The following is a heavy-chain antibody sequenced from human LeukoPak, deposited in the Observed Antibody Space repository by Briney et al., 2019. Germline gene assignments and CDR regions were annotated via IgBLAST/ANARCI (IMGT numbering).Heavy chain of an antibody. J-gene: IGHJ3*02. CDR2: ISSSSSYI. CDR3: ARDGSTIFGGAAFDI. V-gene: IGHV3-21*01. D-gene: IGHD3-3*01. CDR1: GFTFSSYS. Sequence: GGSLRLSCAASGFTFSSYSMNWVRQAPGKGLEWVSSISSSSSYIYYADSVKGRFTISRDNAKNSLYLQMNSLRAEDTAVYYCARDGSTIFGGAAFDIWGQGTMVTVSS.